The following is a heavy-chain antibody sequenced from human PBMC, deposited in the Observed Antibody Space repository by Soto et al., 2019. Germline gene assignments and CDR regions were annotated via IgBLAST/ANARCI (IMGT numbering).Heavy chain of an antibody. J-gene: IGHJ6*02. CDR1: GGTFSSYA. V-gene: IGHV1-69*06. CDR2: IIPIFGTA. Sequence: QVQLVQSGAEVKKPGSSVKVSCKASGGTFSSYAISWVRQAPGQGLEWMGGIIPIFGTANYAQKFQGRVTITADKSTSTAYMELSSLRSEDTAVYYCARAGFYQLLYGYYYYGMDVWGQGTTVTVSS. CDR3: ARAGFYQLLYGYYYYGMDV. D-gene: IGHD2-2*02.